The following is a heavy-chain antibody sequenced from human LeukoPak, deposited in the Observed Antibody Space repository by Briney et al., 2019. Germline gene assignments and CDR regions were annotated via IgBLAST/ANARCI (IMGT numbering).Heavy chain of an antibody. Sequence: KSSETLSLTCTVSGGSISSYYWSWIRQPPGKGLEWIGYIYYSGSTNYNPSLKSRVTISVDTSKNQFSLKLSSVTAADTAVYYCASLTGDSSDYFVDYWGQGTLDTVSS. D-gene: IGHD3-22*01. CDR3: ASLTGDSSDYFVDY. CDR2: IYYSGST. CDR1: GGSISSYY. J-gene: IGHJ4*02. V-gene: IGHV4-59*08.